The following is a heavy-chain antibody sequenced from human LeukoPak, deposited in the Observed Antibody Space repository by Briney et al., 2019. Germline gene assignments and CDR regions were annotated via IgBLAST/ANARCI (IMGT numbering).Heavy chain of an antibody. CDR1: GFTFSSYA. Sequence: GGSLRLSCAASGFTFSSYAMHWVRQAPGKGLEWVAVISYDGSNKYYADSVKGRFTISRDNSKNTLYLQMNSLRAEDTAVYYCARDDFSFDYWGQGTLVTVPS. CDR2: ISYDGSNK. J-gene: IGHJ4*02. V-gene: IGHV3-30-3*01. CDR3: ARDDFSFDY.